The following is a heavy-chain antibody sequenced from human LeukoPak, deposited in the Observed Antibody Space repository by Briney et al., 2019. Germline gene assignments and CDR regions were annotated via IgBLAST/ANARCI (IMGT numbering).Heavy chain of an antibody. V-gene: IGHV7-4-1*02. Sequence: ASVKVSCKASGYTFTSYAMNWVRQAPGQGLEWMGWINTNTGNPTYAQGFTGRFVFSLDTSVSTAYLQISSLKAEDTAVYYCARESGYSYGFGGGTFDYWGQGTLVTVSS. CDR1: GYTFTSYA. J-gene: IGHJ4*02. CDR2: INTNTGNP. D-gene: IGHD5-18*01. CDR3: ARESGYSYGFGGGTFDY.